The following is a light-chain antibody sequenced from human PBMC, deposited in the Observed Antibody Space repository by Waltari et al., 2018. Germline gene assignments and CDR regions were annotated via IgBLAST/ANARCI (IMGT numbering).Light chain of an antibody. V-gene: IGLV1-47*01. CDR1: NSNIGSNY. CDR3: AAWDDSLNSRV. Sequence: QSVLTQPPSASGAPGQRVTISCSGGNSNIGSNYLFWYQQLPGTAPKLLIYRNDHRPSGVPDRFSGAKSGTSASLAITGLRSEDEAEYYCAAWDDSLNSRVFGGGTKLTVL. J-gene: IGLJ3*02. CDR2: RND.